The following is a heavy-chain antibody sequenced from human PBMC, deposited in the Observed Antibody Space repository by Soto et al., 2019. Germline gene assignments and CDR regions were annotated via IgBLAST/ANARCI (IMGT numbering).Heavy chain of an antibody. CDR1: GGSFSGYY. J-gene: IGHJ5*02. V-gene: IGHV4-34*01. Sequence: PSETLSLTCAVYGGSFSGYYWTWIRQPPGTGLEWIGEINHSGSTNYNPSLKSRVTISVDTSKNQFSLKLSSVAATDTAVYYCARGTTWPLWFDPWGQGILVSVSS. CDR2: INHSGST. CDR3: ARGTTWPLWFDP.